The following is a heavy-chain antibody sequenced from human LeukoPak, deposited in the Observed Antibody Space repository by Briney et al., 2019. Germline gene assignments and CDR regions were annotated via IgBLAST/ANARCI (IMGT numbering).Heavy chain of an antibody. J-gene: IGHJ5*02. Sequence: KPSETLSLTCTVSGGSISTYFWTWIRQPPGKGLEWIGYISYSGSTNYNPSLKSRVTISVDTSKKQFSLKLSSVTAADTAVYYCAGCVSSWFDPWGQGTLVTVSS. CDR1: GGSISTYF. D-gene: IGHD2-21*01. CDR2: ISYSGST. CDR3: AGCVSSWFDP. V-gene: IGHV4-59*13.